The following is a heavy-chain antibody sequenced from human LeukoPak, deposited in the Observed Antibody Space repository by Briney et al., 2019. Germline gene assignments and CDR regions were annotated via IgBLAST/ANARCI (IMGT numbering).Heavy chain of an antibody. V-gene: IGHV4-39*07. J-gene: IGHJ4*02. CDR2: IYYSGST. Sequence: PSETLSLTCTVSGGSISSSSYYWGWIRQPPGKGLEWIGSIYYSGSTYYNPSLKSRVTISVDTSKNQFSLKLSSVTAADTAVYYCARDRRGARVDWGQGTLVTVSS. CDR1: GGSISSSSYY. D-gene: IGHD1-26*01. CDR3: ARDRRGARVD.